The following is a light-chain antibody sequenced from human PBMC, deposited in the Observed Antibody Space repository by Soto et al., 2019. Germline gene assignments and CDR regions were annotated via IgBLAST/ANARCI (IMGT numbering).Light chain of an antibody. CDR1: QSLSSN. Sequence: EIVMTQAPGTLSVSPGERATLSCRASQSLSSNLAWYQQKPGQAPRLLIYGASTRATGIPARFSGSGSGTEFTLTISSLQSEDFAVYYCQQYYDWPITFGQGTRLEIK. CDR3: QQYYDWPIT. J-gene: IGKJ5*01. V-gene: IGKV3-15*01. CDR2: GAS.